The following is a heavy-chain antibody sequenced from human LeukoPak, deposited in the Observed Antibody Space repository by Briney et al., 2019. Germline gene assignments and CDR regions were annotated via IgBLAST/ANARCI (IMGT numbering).Heavy chain of an antibody. J-gene: IGHJ4*02. D-gene: IGHD3-16*01. CDR3: ARWKETDIGGFDY. Sequence: ASVKVSCKASGGTFSSYTIGWVRQAPGQGLEWMGGIIPIFGTADYAQKFQGRVTITTDESTSTAYMELSSLRSEDTAVYYCARWKETDIGGFDYWGQGTLVTVSS. V-gene: IGHV1-69*05. CDR2: IIPIFGTA. CDR1: GGTFSSYT.